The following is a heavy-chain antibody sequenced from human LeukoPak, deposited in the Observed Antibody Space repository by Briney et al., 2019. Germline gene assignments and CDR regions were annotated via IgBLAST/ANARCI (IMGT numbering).Heavy chain of an antibody. V-gene: IGHV4-34*01. D-gene: IGHD2-15*01. J-gene: IGHJ5*02. CDR2: INHSGST. Sequence: SETLSLTCAVYGGSFSGYYWSWIRQPPGKGLEWIGEINHSGSTNYNPSLQSRVTISADTSKNQFSLNLRSVIAADTAVYCCTRGLRLGYCSGGSCYYWFDPWGQGTRVTVSS. CDR1: GGSFSGYY. CDR3: TRGLRLGYCSGGSCYYWFDP.